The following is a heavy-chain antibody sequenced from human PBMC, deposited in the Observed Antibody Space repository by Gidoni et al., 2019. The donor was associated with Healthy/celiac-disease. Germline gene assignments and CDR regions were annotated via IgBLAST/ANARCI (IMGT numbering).Heavy chain of an antibody. V-gene: IGHV3-23*01. CDR3: ANMPRGCSSTSCQSRDY. Sequence: EVQLLESGGGLVQPGGSLRLSCAASGFNFSSDAMGWVRQAPGKGLEWVSAISCSGGSTYYSDSVKGRFTISRDNSKNTLYLQMNSLRAEDTAVYYCANMPRGCSSTSCQSRDYWGQGTLVTVSS. CDR2: ISCSGGST. D-gene: IGHD2-2*01. CDR1: GFNFSSDA. J-gene: IGHJ4*02.